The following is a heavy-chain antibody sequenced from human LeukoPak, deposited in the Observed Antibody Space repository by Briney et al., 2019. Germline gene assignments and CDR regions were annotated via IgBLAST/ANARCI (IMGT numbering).Heavy chain of an antibody. CDR1: GGTFSSYA. CDR3: ARVRHYCSSTSCYLGTFDY. CDR2: IIPIFGTA. J-gene: IGHJ4*02. D-gene: IGHD2-2*01. Sequence: SVKVSCKASGGTFSSYAISWVRQAPGQGLEWMGGIIPIFGTANYAQKFQGRVTITADESTSTAYMELSSLRSEDTAVYYCARVRHYCSSTSCYLGTFDYWGQGTLVTVSS. V-gene: IGHV1-69*13.